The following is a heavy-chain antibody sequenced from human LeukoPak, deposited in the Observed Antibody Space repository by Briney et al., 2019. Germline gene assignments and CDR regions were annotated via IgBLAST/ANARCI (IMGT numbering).Heavy chain of an antibody. V-gene: IGHV1-8*01. CDR3: ARGLSGWRDIDY. CDR2: MNPNSGNT. D-gene: IGHD6-19*01. CDR1: GYTFTSYD. J-gene: IGHJ4*02. Sequence: GASVKVSCKASGYTFTSYDINWVRQAPGQGLEWMGWMNPNSGNTGYEQKFQGRVTMTRNTSISTAYMELSSLISEDTAVYYCARGLSGWRDIDYWGQGTLVTVSS.